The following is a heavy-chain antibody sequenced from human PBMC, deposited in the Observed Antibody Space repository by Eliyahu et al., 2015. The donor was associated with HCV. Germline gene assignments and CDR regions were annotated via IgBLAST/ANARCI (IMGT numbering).Heavy chain of an antibody. CDR1: GXSXTXXW. Sequence: EVQLVQSGAEVKKPGESLKISCRVSGXSXTXXWIGWVRXMPGKGLEXMGIIFPGXSDSRYSPSFQGQVTFSVDKSISTAYLHWSSLKASDSAMYYCARRSRGPDVFDIWGQGTKVTVSS. V-gene: IGHV5-51*01. CDR2: IFPGXSDS. J-gene: IGHJ3*02. CDR3: ARRSRGPDVFDI.